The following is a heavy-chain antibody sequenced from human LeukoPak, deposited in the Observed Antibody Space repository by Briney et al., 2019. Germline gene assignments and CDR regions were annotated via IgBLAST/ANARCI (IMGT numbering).Heavy chain of an antibody. CDR3: ARSPRRHYYDSSGYYPYYFDY. CDR2: IIPILGIA. V-gene: IGHV1-69*04. CDR1: GGTFSSYA. D-gene: IGHD3-22*01. J-gene: IGHJ4*02. Sequence: SVKVSCKASGGTFSSYAISWVRQAPGHGLEWMGRIIPILGIANYAQKFQGRVTITADESTSTAYMELSSLRSEDTAVYYCARSPRRHYYDSSGYYPYYFDYWGQGTLVTVSS.